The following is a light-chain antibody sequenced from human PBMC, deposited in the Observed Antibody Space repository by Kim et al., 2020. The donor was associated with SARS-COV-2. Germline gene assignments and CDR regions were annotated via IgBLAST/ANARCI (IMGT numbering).Light chain of an antibody. V-gene: IGLV2-23*01. CDR3: CAYAGSSAYV. CDR1: SSDVGSYNL. J-gene: IGLJ1*01. CDR2: EGS. Sequence: QSALTQPASVSGSPGQSITISCTGTSSDVGSYNLVSWYQQHPGKAPKLMIYEGSKRPSGVSNRFSGPKPGNPASLAISGLQAEDEADYYCCAYAGSSAYVFGTGTKVT.